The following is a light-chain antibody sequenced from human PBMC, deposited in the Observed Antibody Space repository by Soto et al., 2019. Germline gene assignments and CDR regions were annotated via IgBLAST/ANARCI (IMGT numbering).Light chain of an antibody. V-gene: IGKV3-15*01. CDR1: QNVSSK. CDR3: QQYNNWPPMYT. CDR2: GAS. J-gene: IGKJ2*01. Sequence: EIVMTQSPATLPVSPGERATLSCRASQNVSSKLAWYQQKPGQAPRLLIYGASTRATGIPARFSGSGSGTDFTLTISSLQSEDFAVYYCQQYNNWPPMYTFGQGTKVDIK.